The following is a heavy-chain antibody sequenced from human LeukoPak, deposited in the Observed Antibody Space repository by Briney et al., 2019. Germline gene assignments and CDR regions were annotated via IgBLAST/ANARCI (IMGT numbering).Heavy chain of an antibody. CDR3: AGNCSSTSCLPYS. J-gene: IGHJ3*01. CDR2: IRYDGSNK. Sequence: PGGSLRLSCAASGFTFSGYGMHWVRQAPGKGLEWVAFIRYDGSNKYYADSVKGRFTISRDNSKNTLYLQMNSLRAEDTAVYYCAGNCSSTSCLPYSRGQGTMVTVSS. D-gene: IGHD2-2*01. V-gene: IGHV3-30*02. CDR1: GFTFSGYG.